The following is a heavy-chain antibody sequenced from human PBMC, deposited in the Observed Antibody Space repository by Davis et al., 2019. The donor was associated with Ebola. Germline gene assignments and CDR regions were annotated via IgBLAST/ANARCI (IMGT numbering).Heavy chain of an antibody. D-gene: IGHD1-14*01. V-gene: IGHV3-7*01. CDR2: IKQDGSEK. CDR1: GFTFSSHW. CDR3: ARGDNGGDFDY. J-gene: IGHJ4*02. Sequence: GESLKISCAASGFTFSSHWMNWVRQAPGKGLEWVANIKQDGSEKYYVDSVKGRFTISRDNAKNSLYLQMNSLRVEDTAVYYCARGDNGGDFDYWGQGTLVTVSS.